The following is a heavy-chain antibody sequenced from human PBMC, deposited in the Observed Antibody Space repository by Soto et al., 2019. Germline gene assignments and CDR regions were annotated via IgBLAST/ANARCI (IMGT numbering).Heavy chain of an antibody. CDR2: IKQDGSEK. V-gene: IGHV3-7*03. CDR3: ATLSTAVAHRDY. J-gene: IGHJ4*02. Sequence: GGSLSLSCAASGFTFSNYWMSWVRQAPGKGLEWVANIKQDGSEKYYVDSVKGRFTISRDNAKNSLSLQMDSLRAEDTAVYYCATLSTAVAHRDYWGQGTL. D-gene: IGHD2-2*01. CDR1: GFTFSNYW.